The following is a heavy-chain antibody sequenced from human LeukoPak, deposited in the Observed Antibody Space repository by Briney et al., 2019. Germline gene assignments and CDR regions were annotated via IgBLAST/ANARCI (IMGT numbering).Heavy chain of an antibody. CDR1: GVSISSTSYY. D-gene: IGHD5-24*01. CDR2: IYYSGST. Sequence: SETLSLTCTVSGVSISSTSYYWGWIRQPPGKGLEWIASIYYSGSTYYNPSLKSRVTISVDTSKNQFSLKLNSVTAADTAVYYCARHRSKWLQSSFDYWGQGTLVTVSS. CDR3: ARHRSKWLQSSFDY. V-gene: IGHV4-39*01. J-gene: IGHJ4*02.